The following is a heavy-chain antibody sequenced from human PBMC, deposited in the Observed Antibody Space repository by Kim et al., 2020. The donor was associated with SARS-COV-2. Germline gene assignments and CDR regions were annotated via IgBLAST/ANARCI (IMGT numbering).Heavy chain of an antibody. V-gene: IGHV5-51*01. CDR2: T. Sequence: TRYSPSFQGQVTISADKSISTAYLQWSSLKASDTTMYYCAIRIPYWYFDLWGRGTLVTVSS. J-gene: IGHJ2*01. CDR3: AIRIPYWYFDL.